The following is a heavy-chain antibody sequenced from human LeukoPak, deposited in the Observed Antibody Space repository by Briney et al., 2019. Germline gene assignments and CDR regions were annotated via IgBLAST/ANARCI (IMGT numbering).Heavy chain of an antibody. D-gene: IGHD5-24*01. CDR2: ISSSSSYI. CDR3: ARVRWGRWLQLPDY. CDR1: GFTFRSYS. V-gene: IGHV3-21*01. Sequence: PGGSLRLSCAATGFTFRSYSINWVRQAPGKGLEWVSSISSSSSYIYYADSVKGRFTISRDNAKNSLYLQMNSLRVEDTAVYYCARVRWGRWLQLPDYWGQGTLVTVSS. J-gene: IGHJ4*02.